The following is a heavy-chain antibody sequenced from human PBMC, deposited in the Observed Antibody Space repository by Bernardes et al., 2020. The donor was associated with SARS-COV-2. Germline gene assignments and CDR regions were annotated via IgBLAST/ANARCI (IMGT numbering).Heavy chain of an antibody. V-gene: IGHV4-59*08. Sequence: SETLSLTCTVSVGSISSYYWSWIRPPPGKGLEWIGHIYYSGSTNYNPSLKSRVTISVDTSKNQFSLKLRSVTAADTAVYYCARQDIGAIFGVVITPAGMDVWGQGTPVTVS. D-gene: IGHD3-3*01. CDR1: VGSISSYY. J-gene: IGHJ6*02. CDR2: IYYSGST. CDR3: ARQDIGAIFGVVITPAGMDV.